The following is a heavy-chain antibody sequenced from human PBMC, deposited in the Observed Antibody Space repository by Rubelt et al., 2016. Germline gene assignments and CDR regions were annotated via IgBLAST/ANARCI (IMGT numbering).Heavy chain of an antibody. J-gene: IGHJ5*02. V-gene: IGHV1-3*01. D-gene: IGHD2-15*01. CDR2: INAGDDNT. CDR3: AREEWWWFRLFDP. Sequence: IHWVRQAPGQRLEWMGWINAGDDNTKYSQKFQGRVTITGDTSASTAYVELSSLRSEDTAVYYCAREEWWWFRLFDPWGQGTLVTVSS.